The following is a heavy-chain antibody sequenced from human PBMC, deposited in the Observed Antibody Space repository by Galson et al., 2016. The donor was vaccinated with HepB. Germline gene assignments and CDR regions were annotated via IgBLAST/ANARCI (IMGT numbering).Heavy chain of an antibody. V-gene: IGHV3-49*03. CDR2: IRSKPYGGTT. CDR1: GFTFGNYA. D-gene: IGHD1-7*01. Sequence: SLRLSCAASGFTFGNYAMSWFRQAPGKGLEWVSFIRSKPYGGTTEYAASVKGRFTISRDDSKSIVYLQMDSLKAEDTAVNYCSRDALHNWNYWGDYFDYWGQGTLVTVSS. CDR3: SRDALHNWNYWGDYFDY. J-gene: IGHJ4*02.